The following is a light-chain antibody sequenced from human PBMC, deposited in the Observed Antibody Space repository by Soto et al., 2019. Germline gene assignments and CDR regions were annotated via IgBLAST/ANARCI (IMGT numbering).Light chain of an antibody. CDR1: QSVSSY. CDR3: QQRSNWPPIT. Sequence: ELVLTQSPATLSLSPGERATLSCRACQSVSSYLAWYQQKPGQAPRLLIYDASNRATGIPARFSGRGSGTDFTLTISSLEPEDFAVYYCQQRSNWPPITFGQGTRLEIK. CDR2: DAS. V-gene: IGKV3-11*01. J-gene: IGKJ5*01.